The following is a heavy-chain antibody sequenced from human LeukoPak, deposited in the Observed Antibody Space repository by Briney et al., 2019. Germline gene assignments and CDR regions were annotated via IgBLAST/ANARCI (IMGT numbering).Heavy chain of an antibody. CDR2: ISGSGGST. J-gene: IGHJ4*02. CDR1: GFTVSSYA. D-gene: IGHD1-26*01. V-gene: IGHV3-23*01. Sequence: GGSLRLSCAASGFTVSSYAMSWVRQAPGKGLEWVSGISGSGGSTYYADSVRGRFTISRDNSKNTFDVQMNSLRAEDTAIYYCARTGVGGGYRFDYWGQGTLVTVSS. CDR3: ARTGVGGGYRFDY.